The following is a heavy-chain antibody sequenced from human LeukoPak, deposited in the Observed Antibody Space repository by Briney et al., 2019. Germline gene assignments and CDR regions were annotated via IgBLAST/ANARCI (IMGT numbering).Heavy chain of an antibody. D-gene: IGHD4-23*01. Sequence: GSLRLSCAASGSGFTFSSHWMSWVRQAPGKGLEWVSYISSSGSTIYYADSVKGRFTISRDNAKNSLYLQMNSLRAEDTAVYYCARDHRGTVVQGWFDPWGQGTLVTVSS. CDR2: ISSSGSTI. V-gene: IGHV3-48*04. CDR1: GSGFTFSSHW. CDR3: ARDHRGTVVQGWFDP. J-gene: IGHJ5*02.